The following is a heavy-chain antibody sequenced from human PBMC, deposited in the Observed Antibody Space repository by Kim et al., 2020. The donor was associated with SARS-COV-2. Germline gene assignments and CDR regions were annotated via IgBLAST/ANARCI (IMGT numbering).Heavy chain of an antibody. J-gene: IGHJ4*02. CDR3: ARVSGDYDSFHFDH. CDR1: GFIFTTHY. V-gene: IGHV3-21*01. Sequence: GGSLRLSCAASGFIFTTHYMAWVRQAPGKGLEWVASISSGATKISYTDSLKGRFTISRDNAKNSLFLQLSSLRSEDTAVYYCARVSGDYDSFHFDHWGQGTLVTVSS. CDR2: ISSGATKI. D-gene: IGHD4-17*01.